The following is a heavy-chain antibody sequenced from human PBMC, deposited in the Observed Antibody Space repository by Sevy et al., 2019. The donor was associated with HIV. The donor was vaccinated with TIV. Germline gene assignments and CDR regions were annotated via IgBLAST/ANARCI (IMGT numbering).Heavy chain of an antibody. J-gene: IGHJ1*01. D-gene: IGHD3-10*01. Sequence: GGSLRLSCAASGFTFSSYGMHWVRQAPGKGLEWVAVISYDGSKKYYADSVKGRFTISRDNSKNTLYLQMNSLRAEDTAVYYCVHGSGSYKRFQHWGQGTLVTVSS. CDR2: ISYDGSKK. CDR1: GFTFSSYG. CDR3: VHGSGSYKRFQH. V-gene: IGHV3-30*03.